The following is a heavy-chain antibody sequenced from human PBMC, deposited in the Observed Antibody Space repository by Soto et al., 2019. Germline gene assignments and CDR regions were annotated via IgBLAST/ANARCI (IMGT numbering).Heavy chain of an antibody. V-gene: IGHV4-34*01. CDR3: ATSPRYSSSWYPYFQH. J-gene: IGHJ1*01. D-gene: IGHD6-13*01. CDR2: INHSGST. CDR1: GGSFGGYY. Sequence: SETLSLTCAVYGGSFGGYYWSWIRQPPGKGLEWIGEINHSGSTNYNPSLKSRVTISVDTSKNQFSLKLSSVTAADTAVYYCATSPRYSSSWYPYFQHWGQGTLVTVSS.